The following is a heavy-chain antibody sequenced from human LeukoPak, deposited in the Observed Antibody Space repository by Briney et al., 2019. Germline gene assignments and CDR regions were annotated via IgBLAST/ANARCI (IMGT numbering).Heavy chain of an antibody. CDR1: GYTFTGYY. Sequence: ASVKVSCKASGYTFTGYYMHWVRQAPGQGLEWMGWINPNSGGTNYAQKFQGRVTMTRDTSISTAYMELSRLRSDDTAVYYCAREGATYYCDSSGYRTLDYWGQGTLVTVSS. CDR2: INPNSGGT. CDR3: AREGATYYCDSSGYRTLDY. V-gene: IGHV1-2*02. J-gene: IGHJ4*02. D-gene: IGHD3-22*01.